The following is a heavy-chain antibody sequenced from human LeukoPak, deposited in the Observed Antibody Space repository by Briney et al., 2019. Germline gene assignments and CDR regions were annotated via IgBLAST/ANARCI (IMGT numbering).Heavy chain of an antibody. CDR2: IKQDGSEK. D-gene: IGHD4-11*01. Sequence: PGGSLRLSCAASGFTFSTYTMNWVRQAPGKGLEWVANIKQDGSEKYYVDSVKGRFTISRDNAKNSLYLQMNGLRAEDTAVYYCARRMTTVTAYFDYWGQGTLVTVSS. CDR3: ARRMTTVTAYFDY. J-gene: IGHJ4*02. V-gene: IGHV3-7*01. CDR1: GFTFSTYT.